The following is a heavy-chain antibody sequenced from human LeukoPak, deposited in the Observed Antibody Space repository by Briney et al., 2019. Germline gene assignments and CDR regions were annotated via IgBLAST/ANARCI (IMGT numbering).Heavy chain of an antibody. CDR1: GYTFTSYD. J-gene: IGHJ4*02. V-gene: IGHV1-8*01. D-gene: IGHD3-10*01. CDR2: MNPNSGNT. Sequence: EASVKVSCKASGYTFTSYDINWVRQATGEGLEWMGWMNPNSGNTGYAQKFQGRVTMTRNTSISTAYMELSSLRSEDTAVYYCARVTEPYGSPIDYWGQGTLVTVPS. CDR3: ARVTEPYGSPIDY.